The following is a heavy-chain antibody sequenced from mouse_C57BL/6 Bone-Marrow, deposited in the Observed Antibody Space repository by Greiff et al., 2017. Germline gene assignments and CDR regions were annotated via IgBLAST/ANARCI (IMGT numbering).Heavy chain of an antibody. CDR2: ISSGSSTI. D-gene: IGHD1-1*01. CDR1: GFTFSDYG. Sequence: EVMLVESGGGLVKPGGSLKLSCAASGFTFSDYGMHWVRQAPEKGLEWVAYISSGSSTIYYADTVKGRFTISRDNAKNTLFLQMTSLRSEDTTMYYCARTPFITTGVAPDFDDWGQGTTLTVSS. J-gene: IGHJ2*01. CDR3: ARTPFITTGVAPDFDD. V-gene: IGHV5-17*01.